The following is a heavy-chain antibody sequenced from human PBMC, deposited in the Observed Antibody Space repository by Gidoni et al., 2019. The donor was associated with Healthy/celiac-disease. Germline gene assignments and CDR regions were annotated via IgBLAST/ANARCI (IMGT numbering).Heavy chain of an antibody. CDR2: IYYSGST. CDR3: ARELQELERRIDY. V-gene: IGHV4-31*03. J-gene: IGHJ4*02. CDR1: VCSISSGGYY. D-gene: IGHD1-1*01. Sequence: QVQLQESGPGLVTPSQTLSLTCTVSVCSISSGGYYWSWIRQQPGKGLEWIGYIYYSGSTYYNPSLKSRVTISVDTSKNQFSLKLSSVTAADTAVYYCARELQELERRIDYWGQGTLVTVSS.